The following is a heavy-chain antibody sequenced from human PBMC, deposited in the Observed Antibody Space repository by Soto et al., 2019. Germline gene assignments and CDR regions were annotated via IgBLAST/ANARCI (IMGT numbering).Heavy chain of an antibody. CDR3: AKGGRQWLVTSDFNY. V-gene: IGHV3-30*03. CDR2: VSHDGRNT. CDR1: GFTFSDYA. D-gene: IGHD6-19*01. J-gene: IGHJ4*02. Sequence: VQLVESGGGVVQPGRSLRLSCAASGFTFSDYAMHWVXQXXGKGLEWVAVVSHDGRNTHYADSVKGRFTISRDSSKXXVXXXXXXXXXXDXAVYYCAKGGRQWLVTSDFNYWGQGALVTVSS.